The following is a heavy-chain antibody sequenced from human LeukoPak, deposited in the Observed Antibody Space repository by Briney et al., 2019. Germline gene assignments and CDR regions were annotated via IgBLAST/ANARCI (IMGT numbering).Heavy chain of an antibody. Sequence: SVKVSCKASGGTFSSYAISWVQQAPGQGLEWMGGIIPIFGTANYAQKFQGRVTITADESTSTAYMELSSLRSEDTAVYYCATENYDFWSGYYWGQGTLVTVSS. D-gene: IGHD3-3*01. CDR3: ATENYDFWSGYY. CDR1: GGTFSSYA. CDR2: IIPIFGTA. J-gene: IGHJ4*02. V-gene: IGHV1-69*13.